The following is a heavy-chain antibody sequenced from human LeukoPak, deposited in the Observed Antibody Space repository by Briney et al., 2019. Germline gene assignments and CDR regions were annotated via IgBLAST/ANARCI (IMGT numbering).Heavy chain of an antibody. CDR1: GGSISSGGSY. CDR3: ARDRYGSDAFDI. Sequence: SETLSLTCTASGGSISSGGSYWSWIRQPAGKGLEWIGRIYTSGSNYAPSLKSRVTMSVDTSKNQFSLKLSSVTAADTAVYYCARDRYGSDAFDIWGQGTMVTVSS. D-gene: IGHD3-10*01. CDR2: IYTSGS. J-gene: IGHJ3*02. V-gene: IGHV4-61*02.